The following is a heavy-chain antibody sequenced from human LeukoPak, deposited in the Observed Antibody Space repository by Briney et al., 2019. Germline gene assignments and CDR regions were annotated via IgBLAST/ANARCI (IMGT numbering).Heavy chain of an antibody. D-gene: IGHD3-10*01. CDR3: ARVPHPLMYYYGSGNNYYYYMDV. CDR2: IRAYNGNT. Sequence: GASVKVSCKASGYTVTSYGISWVRQAPGQGREWLGWIRAYNGNTNNAQKLQRRVTITTDTSTTTAYMELRSLRSDDTAVYYCARVPHPLMYYYGSGNNYYYYMDVWGKGTTVTISS. J-gene: IGHJ6*03. V-gene: IGHV1-18*01. CDR1: GYTVTSYG.